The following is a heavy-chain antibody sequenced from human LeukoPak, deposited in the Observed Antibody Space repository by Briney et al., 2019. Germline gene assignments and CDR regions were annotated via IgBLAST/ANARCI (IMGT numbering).Heavy chain of an antibody. CDR1: GGTFSSYA. V-gene: IGHV1-69*05. D-gene: IGHD3-9*01. J-gene: IGHJ4*02. Sequence: GASVKVSCKASGGTFSSYAISWVQQAPGQGLEWMGRIIPIFGTANYAQKFQGRVTITTDESTSTAYMELSSLRSEDTAVYYCARRYYDILTGTESFDYWGQGTLVTVSS. CDR3: ARRYYDILTGTESFDY. CDR2: IIPIFGTA.